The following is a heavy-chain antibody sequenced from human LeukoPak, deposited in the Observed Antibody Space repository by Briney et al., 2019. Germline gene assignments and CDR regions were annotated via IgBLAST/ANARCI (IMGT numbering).Heavy chain of an antibody. CDR2: IIPIFGTA. D-gene: IGHD2-2*01. CDR3: ASHNPDMEYCSSTSCYGYYGMDV. Sequence: ASVKVSCKASGGTFSSYAISWVRQAPGQGLEWMGGIIPIFGTANYAQKFQGRVTITADESRSTAYMELSSLRSEDTAVYYCASHNPDMEYCSSTSCYGYYGMDVWGQGTTVTVSS. J-gene: IGHJ6*02. CDR1: GGTFSSYA. V-gene: IGHV1-69*13.